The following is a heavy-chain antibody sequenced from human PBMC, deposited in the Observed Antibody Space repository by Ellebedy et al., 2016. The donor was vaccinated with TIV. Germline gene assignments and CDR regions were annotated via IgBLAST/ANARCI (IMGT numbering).Heavy chain of an antibody. Sequence: GGSLRLSXLASGFHFSNYAMTWVRQPPGKGLQWVSSFSGGLNNTYYADSVKGRFTISRDNSKNTLSLQMNSLRADDTAVYFCAKRGETGGFDYWGQGTLVTVSS. V-gene: IGHV3-23*01. CDR2: FSGGLNNT. CDR3: AKRGETGGFDY. D-gene: IGHD3-10*01. J-gene: IGHJ4*02. CDR1: GFHFSNYA.